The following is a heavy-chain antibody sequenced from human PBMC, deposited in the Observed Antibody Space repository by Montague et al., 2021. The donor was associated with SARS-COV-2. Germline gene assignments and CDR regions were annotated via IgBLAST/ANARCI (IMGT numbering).Heavy chain of an antibody. CDR3: AREGMVRGSYYYYGMDV. V-gene: IGHV4-59*01. J-gene: IGHJ6*02. CDR2: IYYSGST. CDR1: GGSISSCY. Sequence: SETLSLTCTVSGGSISSCYWSRIRQPPGKGLERIGYIYYSGSTNYNPSLKSRVTISVDTSKNQFSLKLSSVTAADTAVYYCAREGMVRGSYYYYGMDVWGQGTTVTVSS. D-gene: IGHD3-10*01.